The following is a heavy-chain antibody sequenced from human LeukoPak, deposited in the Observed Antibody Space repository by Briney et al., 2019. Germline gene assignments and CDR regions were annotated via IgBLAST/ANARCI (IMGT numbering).Heavy chain of an antibody. CDR1: GFIFSSYN. CDR3: ARDGGYSYGFDYFDY. D-gene: IGHD5-18*01. CDR2: ISSYSNSI. Sequence: GGSLRLSCAASGFIFSSYNMNWVRQAPGQGLEWVSSISSYSNSIYYATSLKGRFTISRDNAKNSLYLQMNSLRAEDTAVYYCARDGGYSYGFDYFDYWGQGTLVTVSS. V-gene: IGHV3-21*01. J-gene: IGHJ4*02.